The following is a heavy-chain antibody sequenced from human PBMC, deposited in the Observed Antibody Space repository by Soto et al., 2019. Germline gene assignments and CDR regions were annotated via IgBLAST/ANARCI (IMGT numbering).Heavy chain of an antibody. Sequence: EVQLVESGGGLVQPGGSLRLSCVASGFTFSTDSMNWVRQAPGKGLKWVAHISTSGATRYYADSVKGRFTISRDNAKTSLYLQMDSLRHEDTAVYYCARFFGSGFGYWVQGTLVTVSS. CDR3: ARFFGSGFGY. CDR2: ISTSGATR. V-gene: IGHV3-48*02. CDR1: GFTFSTDS. D-gene: IGHD6-19*01. J-gene: IGHJ4*02.